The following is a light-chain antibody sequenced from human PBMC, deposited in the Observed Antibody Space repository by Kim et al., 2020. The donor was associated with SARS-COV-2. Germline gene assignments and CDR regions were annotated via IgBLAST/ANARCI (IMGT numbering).Light chain of an antibody. V-gene: IGLV3-1*01. Sequence: SYELTQPPSVSVSPGQTASITCSGNKLGDKYACWYRQKPGQSPVLVIYQDTKRPSGIPERFSGSNSGNTATLTISGTQAMDEADYYCQAWDSTTAVFGGGTKLTVL. J-gene: IGLJ3*02. CDR3: QAWDSTTAV. CDR1: KLGDKY. CDR2: QDT.